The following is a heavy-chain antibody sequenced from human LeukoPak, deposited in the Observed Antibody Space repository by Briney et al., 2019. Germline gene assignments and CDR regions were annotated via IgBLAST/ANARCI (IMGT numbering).Heavy chain of an antibody. Sequence: SETLSLTCTVSGGSISSYYWSWIRQPAGKGLEWIGRIYTSGSTNYNPSPKSRVTISVDTSKNQFSLKLSSVTAADTAVYYCARGRSPYCSSTSCYRKFFDYWGQGTLVTVSS. V-gene: IGHV4-4*07. CDR3: ARGRSPYCSSTSCYRKFFDY. D-gene: IGHD2-2*02. CDR2: IYTSGST. CDR1: GGSISSYY. J-gene: IGHJ4*02.